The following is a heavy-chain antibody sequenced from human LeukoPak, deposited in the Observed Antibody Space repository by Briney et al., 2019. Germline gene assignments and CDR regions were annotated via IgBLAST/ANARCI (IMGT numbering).Heavy chain of an antibody. D-gene: IGHD3-22*01. CDR1: GFTFSSYG. CDR2: ISYDGSNK. J-gene: IGHJ3*02. V-gene: IGHV3-30*03. CDR3: ARIHSLYYYDSSGYGAFDI. Sequence: GGSLRLSCAASGFTFSSYGTHWVRQAPGKGLEWVAVISYDGSNKYYADSVKGRFTISRDNSKNTLYLQMNSLRAEDTAVYYCARIHSLYYYDSSGYGAFDIWGQGTMVTVSS.